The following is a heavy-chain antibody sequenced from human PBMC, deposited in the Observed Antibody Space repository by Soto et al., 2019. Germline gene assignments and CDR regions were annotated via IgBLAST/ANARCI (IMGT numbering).Heavy chain of an antibody. CDR1: GFTFSTYG. CDR3: ASTWSGYYYFDS. D-gene: IGHD3-3*01. J-gene: IGHJ4*02. CDR2: ISYDGSNR. V-gene: IGHV3-30*03. Sequence: QVQLVESGGGVVQPGGSLRLSCAASGFTFSTYGMHWVRQAPGKGLEWVAVISYDGSNRYYGDSVKGRFTISRDNSKNTLYLQMNSLRAEDTAVYDCASTWSGYYYFDSWGQGTLVTVSS.